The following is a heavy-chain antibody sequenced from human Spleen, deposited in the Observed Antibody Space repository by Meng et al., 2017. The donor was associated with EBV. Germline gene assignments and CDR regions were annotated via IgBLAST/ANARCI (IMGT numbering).Heavy chain of an antibody. CDR3: ARNSGSGYYYPFDY. Sequence: QIQLLQSVGGVKQPGASVKVSCKNSGYTFTSYGINWVRQAPGQGLELMGWISGYIVNTKYAQKFQGRVTMTTDTSTSTAHMELRNLTSDDTAVYYCARNSGSGYYYPFDYWGQGTLVTVSS. D-gene: IGHD3-10*01. CDR1: GYTFTSYG. CDR2: ISGYIVNT. J-gene: IGHJ4*02. V-gene: IGHV1-18*01.